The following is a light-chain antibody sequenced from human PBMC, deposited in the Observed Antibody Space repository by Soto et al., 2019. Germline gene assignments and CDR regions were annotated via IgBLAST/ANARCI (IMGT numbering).Light chain of an antibody. J-gene: IGKJ5*01. CDR2: AAS. V-gene: IGKV1-39*01. CDR3: HESYGTQTA. CDR1: QSISSY. Sequence: LMTQSTSSLSPSVGDRVTNTYRASQSISSYLNWYQQKPGKAPKLLIYAASSLQSGVPSRFSGSRSGTDFTLTISCLQPEDVATYSCHESYGTQTAFGQGTRLEI.